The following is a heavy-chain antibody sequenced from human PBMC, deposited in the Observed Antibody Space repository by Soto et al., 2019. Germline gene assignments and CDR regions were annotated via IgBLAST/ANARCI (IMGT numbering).Heavy chain of an antibody. CDR1: GFTFSSYG. Sequence: QVQLVVSGGGVVQPGRSLRLSCVGSGFTFSSYGIHWVRQAPGKGLECVALIWGDGSNEDYADSVEGRFTISRDNSKNTVYLEMNSLRVEDTAVYYCAVLHSSSNSYFDRWGQGTLVTVSS. V-gene: IGHV3-33*01. D-gene: IGHD6-13*01. CDR3: AVLHSSSNSYFDR. J-gene: IGHJ4*02. CDR2: IWGDGSNE.